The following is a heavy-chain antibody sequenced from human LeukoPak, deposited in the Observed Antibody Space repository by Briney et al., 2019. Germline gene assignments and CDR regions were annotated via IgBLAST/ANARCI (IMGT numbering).Heavy chain of an antibody. J-gene: IGHJ4*02. CDR1: GGSISGYY. V-gene: IGHV4-59*01. Sequence: PSETLSLTCTVSGGSISGYYWSWIRQPPGKGLEWIGYIDYSGSINYNPSLKSRATISVDTSKNQFSLRLRYVTAADTAVYYCARTASTVTTAIDYWGQGTLVTVSS. CDR3: ARTASTVTTAIDY. D-gene: IGHD4-17*01. CDR2: IDYSGSI.